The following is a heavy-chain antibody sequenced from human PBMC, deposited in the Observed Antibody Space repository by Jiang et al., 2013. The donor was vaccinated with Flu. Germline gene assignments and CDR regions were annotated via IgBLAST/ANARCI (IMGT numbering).Heavy chain of an antibody. CDR2: FTGTIT. J-gene: IGHJ4*02. V-gene: IGHV2-5*02. Sequence: TLTLTCTFSGFSLRRWWSWVWAGSGSPQERPWSGLQSFTGTITSTTAPSLRNRLSINKDTSKNQVVLTVTNVDPVDTGTYFCAHRLLDYDNIGYPFDYWGQGTPVTVSS. CDR1: GFSLRRWWSWV. D-gene: IGHD3-22*01. CDR3: AHRLLDYDNIGYPFDY.